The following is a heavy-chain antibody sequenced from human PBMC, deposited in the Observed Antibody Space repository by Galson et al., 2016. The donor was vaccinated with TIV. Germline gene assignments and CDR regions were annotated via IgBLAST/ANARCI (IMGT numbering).Heavy chain of an antibody. CDR2: ISASGRS. V-gene: IGHV4-4*09. CDR1: GGSIGSHY. Sequence: ETLSLPCTVSGGSIGSHYWSWIRQPPGKGPEWIAYISASGRSNYNSYLKSRVSISVDTSMSQISLKVTSVTAADTAVYYCARDDTSIRGTNAFDLWGQGTMVTVSS. D-gene: IGHD3-16*01. J-gene: IGHJ3*01. CDR3: ARDDTSIRGTNAFDL.